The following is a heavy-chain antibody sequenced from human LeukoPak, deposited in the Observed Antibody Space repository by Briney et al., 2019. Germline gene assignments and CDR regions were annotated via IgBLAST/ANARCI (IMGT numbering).Heavy chain of an antibody. J-gene: IGHJ4*02. V-gene: IGHV3-7*01. Sequence: GGSLRLSCAASGFTFSSYWMHLVRQAPGKGLEWVANIKQDGSEKYYVDSVKGRFTISRDNAKNSLYLQMNSLRAEDTAVYYCAKSGAHGCNSVDYWGQGTLVIVSS. D-gene: IGHD5-24*01. CDR2: IKQDGSEK. CDR3: AKSGAHGCNSVDY. CDR1: GFTFSSYW.